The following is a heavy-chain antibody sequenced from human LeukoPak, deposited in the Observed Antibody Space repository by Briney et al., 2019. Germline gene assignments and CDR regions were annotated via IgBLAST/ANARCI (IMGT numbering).Heavy chain of an antibody. J-gene: IGHJ6*03. CDR3: AKDDPIVVVPLIGYMDV. D-gene: IGHD2-2*01. CDR2: ISGSGGST. CDR1: RFTFSSYA. Sequence: GGSLRLSCAVSRFTFSSYAMSWVRQAPGKGLEWVSAISGSGGSTYYADSVKGRFTISRDNSKHTLYLQMNSLRAEDTAVYYCAKDDPIVVVPLIGYMDVWGKGTTVTVSS. V-gene: IGHV3-23*01.